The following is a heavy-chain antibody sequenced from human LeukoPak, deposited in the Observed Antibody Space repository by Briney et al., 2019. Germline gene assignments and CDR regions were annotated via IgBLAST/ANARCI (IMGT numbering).Heavy chain of an antibody. CDR1: GFTFSSYE. Sequence: GSLRLSCAASGFTFSSYEMNWVRQAPGKGLEWVSYISSSGSTIYYADSVKGRFTISRDDAKNSLYLQMNSLRAEDTAVYYCARCSVVLDYWGQGTLVTVSS. D-gene: IGHD3-10*02. J-gene: IGHJ4*02. CDR2: ISSSGSTI. CDR3: ARCSVVLDY. V-gene: IGHV3-48*03.